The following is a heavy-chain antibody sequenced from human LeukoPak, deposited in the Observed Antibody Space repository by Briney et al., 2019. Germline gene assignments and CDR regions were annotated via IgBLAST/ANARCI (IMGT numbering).Heavy chain of an antibody. CDR1: GFTFSGYA. CDR3: AKDLKYSSSWYRFASFYYYGMD. D-gene: IGHD6-13*01. Sequence: GGSLRLSCAASGFTFSGYAMSWVRQAPGKGLEWVSAISGSGGSTYYADSVKGRFTISRDNSKNTLYLQMNSLRAEDTAVYYCAKDLKYSSSWYRFASFYYYGMD. V-gene: IGHV3-23*01. J-gene: IGHJ6*01. CDR2: ISGSGGST.